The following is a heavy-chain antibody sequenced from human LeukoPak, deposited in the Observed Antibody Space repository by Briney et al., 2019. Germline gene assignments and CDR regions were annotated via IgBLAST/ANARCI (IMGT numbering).Heavy chain of an antibody. CDR2: ISSSSSYI. D-gene: IGHD1-26*01. V-gene: IGHV3-21*01. CDR3: ARDIGKAISGSYNWFDP. CDR1: GFTVSSNY. Sequence: GGSLRLSCAASGFTVSSNYMSWVRQAPGKGLEWVSSISSSSSYIYYADSVKGRFTISRDNAKNSLYLQMNSLRAEDTAVYYCARDIGKAISGSYNWFDPWGQGTLVTVSS. J-gene: IGHJ5*02.